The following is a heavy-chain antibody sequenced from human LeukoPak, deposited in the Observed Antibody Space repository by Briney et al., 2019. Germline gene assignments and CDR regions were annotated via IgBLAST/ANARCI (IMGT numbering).Heavy chain of an antibody. D-gene: IGHD3-16*01. CDR3: ARVWGGSTFDY. CDR2: IKSDGSST. J-gene: IGHJ4*02. V-gene: IGHV3-74*01. Sequence: GGSLRLSCAASGFPFSSYWMHWVRQAPGKGLVWVSRIKSDGSSTNYADSVKGRFTISRDKAKNTLYLQMNSLRAEDTAVYYCARVWGGSTFDYWGQGTLVTVSS. CDR1: GFPFSSYW.